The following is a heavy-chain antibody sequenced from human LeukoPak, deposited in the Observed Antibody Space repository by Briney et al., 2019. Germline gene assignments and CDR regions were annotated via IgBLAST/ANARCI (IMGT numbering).Heavy chain of an antibody. V-gene: IGHV4-31*03. Sequence: SQTLSLTCTVSGGSISSGGYYWSWIRQHPGKGLEWIGYIYYRGSTYYNPSLKSRVTISVDTSKNQFSLKLSAVTAADTAVYYCARGGYYGGWFDPWGQGTLVTVSS. CDR3: ARGGYYGGWFDP. CDR1: GGSISSGGYY. CDR2: IYYRGST. D-gene: IGHD4-23*01. J-gene: IGHJ5*02.